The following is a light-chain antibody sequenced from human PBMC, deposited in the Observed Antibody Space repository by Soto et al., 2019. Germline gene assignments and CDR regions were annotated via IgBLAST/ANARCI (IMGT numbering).Light chain of an antibody. CDR2: GVS. V-gene: IGKV3-20*01. Sequence: EVVLTQSTGTLSLSPGERATLYCRSSQTVNSNFLAWYQQKPGQAPRLLIYGVSNRATGIPDRFSGSGSGTDITLTISRLEPEDFAVYYCQQSGDTPTFGQGTKVDI. CDR3: QQSGDTPT. CDR1: QTVNSNF. J-gene: IGKJ1*01.